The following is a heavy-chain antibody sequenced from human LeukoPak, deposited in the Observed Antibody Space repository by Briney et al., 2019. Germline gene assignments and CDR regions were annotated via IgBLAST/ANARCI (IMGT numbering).Heavy chain of an antibody. CDR3: ARVFYVTSRYYYYYYMDV. CDR2: MNPKRGNT. J-gene: IGHJ6*03. CDR1: GYTFTSYD. D-gene: IGHD3-16*01. V-gene: IGHV1-8*01. Sequence: KXSCKASGYTFTSYDINWVRQAPGQGLEWMGWMNPKRGNTVYAQKFQGRVTMNRNTSKRTAYRELRRLRSEDTAVYYCARVFYVTSRYYYYYYMDVWGKGTTVTVSS.